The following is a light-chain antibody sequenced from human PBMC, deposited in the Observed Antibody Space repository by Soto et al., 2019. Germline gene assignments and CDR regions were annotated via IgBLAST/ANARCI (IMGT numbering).Light chain of an antibody. CDR1: QGISSW. V-gene: IGKV1D-12*01. Sequence: MTLWLSGVSASIRDRVTITCRASQGISSWLAWYQQKPGKAPKLLIYAATILQSGVPSRFSGSESGTDFSLTISSLQPEDFATYFCQQSSDFPLTFGGGTKVDI. J-gene: IGKJ4*01. CDR2: AAT. CDR3: QQSSDFPLT.